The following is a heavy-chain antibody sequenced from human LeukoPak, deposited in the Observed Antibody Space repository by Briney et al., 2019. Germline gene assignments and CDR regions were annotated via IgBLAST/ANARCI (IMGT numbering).Heavy chain of an antibody. CDR3: AKNWGLDY. D-gene: IGHD7-27*01. V-gene: IGHV3-23*01. J-gene: IGHJ4*02. CDR1: GFTFGHNA. Sequence: GGSLRVSCVASGFTFGHNAMAWVRQAPGKRLEWVSALSGSGGDTFYADSVKGRFTISRDNSKNTLYLQLSSLRPDDTAVYYCAKNWGLDYWGQGTLVTVSS. CDR2: LSGSGGDT.